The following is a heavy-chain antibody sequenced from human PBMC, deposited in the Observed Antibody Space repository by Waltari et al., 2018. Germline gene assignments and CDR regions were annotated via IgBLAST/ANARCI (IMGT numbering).Heavy chain of an antibody. J-gene: IGHJ4*02. CDR3: RAVVVAARKGGSNDYFDY. CDR1: GGTFSSYA. CDR2: IIPIFGTA. V-gene: IGHV1-69*14. D-gene: IGHD2-15*01. Sequence: QVQLVQSGAEVKKPGSSVKVSCKASGGTFSSYAISWVRQAPGQGLEWMGGIIPIFGTANYAQKFQGRVTITADKSTSTAYMELSSLRSEDTAVYYCRAVVVAARKGGSNDYFDYWGQGTLVTVSS.